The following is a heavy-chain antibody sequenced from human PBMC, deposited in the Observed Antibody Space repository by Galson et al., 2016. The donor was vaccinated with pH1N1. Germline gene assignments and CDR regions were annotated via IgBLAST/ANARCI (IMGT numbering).Heavy chain of an antibody. CDR3: ARQVGHVRAGSEAFEI. CDR2: IYPADSDT. CDR1: GYSFTNYW. J-gene: IGHJ3*02. Sequence: QSGAEVKKPGDSLKIPCKASGYSFTNYWIGWVRQMPGKGLEWMGIIYPADSDTRYSPSFQGQVTISADRSISTTYLRWSSLKASDTAMYYCARQVGHVRAGSEAFEIWGQGTMVTVSS. V-gene: IGHV5-51*01. D-gene: IGHD1-26*01.